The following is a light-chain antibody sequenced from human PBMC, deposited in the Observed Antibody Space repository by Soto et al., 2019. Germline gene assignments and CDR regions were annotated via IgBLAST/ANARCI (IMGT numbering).Light chain of an antibody. Sequence: DIQMTQSPSTLSASVGDRVTITCRASQSISTWLAWYQQKPGKAPKLLIYDASSLESGVPSRFSGSGSGTEFTLTSSSLQPEDFASYYCQQYNSHSTFGQGTKVEIK. CDR3: QQYNSHST. J-gene: IGKJ1*01. CDR2: DAS. CDR1: QSISTW. V-gene: IGKV1-5*01.